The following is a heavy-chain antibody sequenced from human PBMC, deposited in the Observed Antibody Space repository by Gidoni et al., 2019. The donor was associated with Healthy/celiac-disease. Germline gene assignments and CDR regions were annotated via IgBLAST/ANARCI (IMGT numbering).Heavy chain of an antibody. CDR1: GGTFSSYA. Sequence: QVQLVQSGAEVKKPGSSVKVSCKASGGTFSSYAISWVRQAPGQGLEWMGGIIPIFGTANYAQKFQGRVTITADESTSTAYMELSSLRSEDTAVYYCARVPRSYDSSGYYVWFDPWGQGTLVTVSS. V-gene: IGHV1-69*01. J-gene: IGHJ5*02. CDR2: IIPIFGTA. CDR3: ARVPRSYDSSGYYVWFDP. D-gene: IGHD3-22*01.